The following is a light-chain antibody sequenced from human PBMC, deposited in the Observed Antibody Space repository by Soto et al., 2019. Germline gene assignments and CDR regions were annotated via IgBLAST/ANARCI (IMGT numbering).Light chain of an antibody. J-gene: IGKJ1*01. CDR3: QQYNIWPQT. Sequence: IVMTQSPPTLSVSPWERATLSCRASQNLRSSLAWYQQKPGQAPRLLIYGASTRATGIPARFSGSGSGTEFTLTISSLQSEDFAVYFCQQYNIWPQTFGQGTKVDIK. V-gene: IGKV3-15*01. CDR1: QNLRSS. CDR2: GAS.